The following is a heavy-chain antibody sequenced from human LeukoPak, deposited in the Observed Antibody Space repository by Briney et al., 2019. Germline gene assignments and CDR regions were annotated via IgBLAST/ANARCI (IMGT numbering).Heavy chain of an antibody. D-gene: IGHD6-13*01. Sequence: SETLSLTCAVSGGSISSYYWSWIRQPPGKGLEWIGYIYYSGSTNYNPSLKSRVTISVDTSKNQFSLKLSSVTAADTAVYYCARVYSSSWYWFDPWGQGTLVTVSS. V-gene: IGHV4-59*01. J-gene: IGHJ5*02. CDR3: ARVYSSSWYWFDP. CDR2: IYYSGST. CDR1: GGSISSYY.